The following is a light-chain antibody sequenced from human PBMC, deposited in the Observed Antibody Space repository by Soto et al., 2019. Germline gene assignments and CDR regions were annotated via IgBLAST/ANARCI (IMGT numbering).Light chain of an antibody. CDR1: GSNIGTPYD. CDR2: SNS. CDR3: QSYDTNLSGDV. V-gene: IGLV1-40*01. J-gene: IGLJ1*01. Sequence: QSVLTQPPSVSGAPGQTVTISCSGGGSNIGTPYDAHWYQQVPGSAPTLLIYSNSRRPSGVPDRFSGSKSGTSASLAITGLQAEDEADYFCQSYDTNLSGDVFGTGTKLTVL.